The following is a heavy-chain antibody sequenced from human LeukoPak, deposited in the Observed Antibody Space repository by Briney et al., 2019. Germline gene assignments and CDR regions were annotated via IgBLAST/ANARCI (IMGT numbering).Heavy chain of an antibody. V-gene: IGHV3-23*01. CDR1: GFTFSSYA. CDR2: ISGSGGST. CDR3: AKDQSRAAAGPSSYYGMDV. J-gene: IGHJ6*01. Sequence: GGSLRLSCAASGFTFSSYAMSWVRQAPGKGLEWVSTISGSGGSTYYADSVKGRFTISRDNTKNTLYLQMNSLRAEDTVVYYCAKDQSRAAAGPSSYYGMDVWGQGTTVTVSS. D-gene: IGHD6-13*01.